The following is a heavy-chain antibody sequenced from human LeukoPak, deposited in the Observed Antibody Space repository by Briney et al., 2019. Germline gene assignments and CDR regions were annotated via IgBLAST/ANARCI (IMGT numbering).Heavy chain of an antibody. CDR1: GGSFSGYY. V-gene: IGHV4-34*01. J-gene: IGHJ6*03. CDR3: AREKYYYYYYMDV. CDR2: INHSGST. Sequence: SENLSLTCAVYGGSFSGYYWSWIRQPPGKGLEWIGEINHSGSTNYNPSLKSRVTISVDTSKNQFSLKLSSVTAADTAVYYCAREKYYYYYYMDVWGKGTTVTVSS.